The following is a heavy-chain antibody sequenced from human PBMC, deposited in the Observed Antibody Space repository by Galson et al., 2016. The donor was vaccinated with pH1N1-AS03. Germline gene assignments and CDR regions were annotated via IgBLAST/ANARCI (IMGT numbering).Heavy chain of an antibody. D-gene: IGHD3-10*01. Sequence: SLRLSCAVSGFSFSVFWMRWVRQAPGKGLESVANIKNGGSDQYYVDSVKGRFTISRDNAKNSLYLQMNSLRVEDTAIYYCASAVRGSAVDVWGQGTTVTVS. J-gene: IGHJ6*02. CDR2: IKNGGSDQ. CDR3: ASAVRGSAVDV. V-gene: IGHV3-7*01. CDR1: GFSFSVFW.